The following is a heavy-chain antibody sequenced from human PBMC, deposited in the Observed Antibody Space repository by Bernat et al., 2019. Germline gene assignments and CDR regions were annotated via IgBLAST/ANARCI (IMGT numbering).Heavy chain of an antibody. D-gene: IGHD6-13*01. Sequence: QVQLMESGGGLVEPGGSLRLSCSASGFTFSDYYMSWIRQAPGKGLEWVAYITSSSSYTNYADSMKGRFTISRDNAKNSLSLQMDYLGAEDTAVYYCARGPANSAAAPPEYWGQGTLVTVSS. J-gene: IGHJ4*02. CDR1: GFTFSDYY. CDR3: ARGPANSAAAPPEY. V-gene: IGHV3-11*06. CDR2: ITSSSSYT.